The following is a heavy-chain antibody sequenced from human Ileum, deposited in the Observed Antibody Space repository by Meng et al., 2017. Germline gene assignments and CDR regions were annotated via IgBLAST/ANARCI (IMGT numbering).Heavy chain of an antibody. V-gene: IGHV3-30*04. CDR2: ISFDGGNK. J-gene: IGHJ4*02. CDR1: GFTFSSYA. D-gene: IGHD2-21*02. CDR3: AKVALATAIKGPYDY. Sequence: GESLKISCAASGFTFSSYAMHWVRQAPGKGLEWVAIISFDGGNKFVAESVKGRFTISRDNSKNTLFLQMNSLRDEDTAVFYCAKVALATAIKGPYDYWGQGTRVTGSS.